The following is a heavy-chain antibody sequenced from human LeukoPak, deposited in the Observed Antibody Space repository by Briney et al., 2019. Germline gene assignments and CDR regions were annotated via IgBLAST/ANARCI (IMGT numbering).Heavy chain of an antibody. CDR1: GGSFSGYY. D-gene: IGHD6-13*01. J-gene: IGHJ6*03. V-gene: IGHV4-34*01. CDR3: ARRGIAAAGTSYYYYMDV. Sequence: PSETLSLTCAVYGGSFSGYYWSWIRQPPGKGLEWIGEINHSGSTNYNPSLKSRVTISVDTSKNQFSLKLSSVTAADTAVYYCARRGIAAAGTSYYYYMDVWGKGTTVTVSS. CDR2: INHSGST.